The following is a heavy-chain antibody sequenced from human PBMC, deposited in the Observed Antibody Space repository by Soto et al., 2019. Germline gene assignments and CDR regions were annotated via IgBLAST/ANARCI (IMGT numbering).Heavy chain of an antibody. D-gene: IGHD3-10*01. Sequence: GGSLRLSCAASGFTFSSYNMNWVRQAPGKGLEWVSFISSGYNYIYYVDSVKGRFTISRDNAKNSLYLQMNSLRVEDTAVYYCARAGGGGLKFDAFDVWGQGTMVTVSS. J-gene: IGHJ3*01. V-gene: IGHV3-21*01. CDR1: GFTFSSYN. CDR2: ISSGYNYI. CDR3: ARAGGGGLKFDAFDV.